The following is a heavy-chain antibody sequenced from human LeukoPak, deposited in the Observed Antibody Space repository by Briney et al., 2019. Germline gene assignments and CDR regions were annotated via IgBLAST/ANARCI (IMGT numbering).Heavy chain of an antibody. Sequence: ASVTVSCKASGYTFTSYDVNWVRQATGQGLEWMGWMNPSSGNTGFGQKFQGRVSLTRDTSTSTAYMELSSLRSDDTAVYYCTRGPSGYGLGWFDPWDQGTLVTVSS. CDR3: TRGPSGYGLGWFDP. CDR1: GYTFTSYD. V-gene: IGHV1-8*01. J-gene: IGHJ5*02. D-gene: IGHD5-12*01. CDR2: MNPSSGNT.